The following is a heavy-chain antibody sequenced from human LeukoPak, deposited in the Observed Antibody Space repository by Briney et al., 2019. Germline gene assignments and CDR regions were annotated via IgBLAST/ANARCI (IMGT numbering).Heavy chain of an antibody. V-gene: IGHV3-9*01. CDR1: GFTFDDYA. CDR2: ISWNSGSI. D-gene: IGHD3-22*01. J-gene: IGHJ4*02. CDR3: AKVYTMIVVVAPFDY. Sequence: SLRLSCAASGFTFDDYAMHWVRQGPGKGLEWVSGISWNSGSIVYADSVKGRFTISRDNAKNSLYLQMNSLRAEDTAFYYCAKVYTMIVVVAPFDYWGQGTLVTVSS.